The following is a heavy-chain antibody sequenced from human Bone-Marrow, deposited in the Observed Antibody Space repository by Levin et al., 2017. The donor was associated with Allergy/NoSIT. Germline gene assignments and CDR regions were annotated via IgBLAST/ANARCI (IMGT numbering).Heavy chain of an antibody. CDR3: ARDRVRGISDAFDL. CDR2: ISSSGRTT. CDR1: GFSFGDYY. J-gene: IGHJ3*01. Sequence: GESLKISCAASGFSFGDYYMAWVRQSPGKGLQWISYISSSGRTTIYANSIKGRFTISRDNSKSALYLQMNSLRVDDTGPYYCARDRVRGISDAFDLWGQGTVVTVS. V-gene: IGHV3-11*01. D-gene: IGHD3-10*01.